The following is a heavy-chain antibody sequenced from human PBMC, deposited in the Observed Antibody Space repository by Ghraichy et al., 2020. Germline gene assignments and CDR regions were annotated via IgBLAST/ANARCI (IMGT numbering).Heavy chain of an antibody. J-gene: IGHJ5*02. CDR2: IKQDGGEI. D-gene: IGHD2-2*01. CDR1: GFTFSKYW. V-gene: IGHV3-7*01. Sequence: GESLNISCVGSGFTFSKYWMTWFRQAPGKGLEWVANIKQDGGEIDYVDSVKGRFTVSRDNAKNSLYLQMNSLRAEDKAVYYWARYCSSSNCYGPYNWFDPWGHGTLVTVSS. CDR3: ARYCSSSNCYGPYNWFDP.